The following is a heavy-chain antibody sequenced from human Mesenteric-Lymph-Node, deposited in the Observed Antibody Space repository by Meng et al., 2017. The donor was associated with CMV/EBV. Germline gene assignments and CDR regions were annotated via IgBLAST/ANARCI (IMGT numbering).Heavy chain of an antibody. V-gene: IGHV3-7*01. CDR3: ARASGYSYGFSNY. D-gene: IGHD5-18*01. Sequence: GGSLRLSCITSGFTFSSYWMSWVRQAPGKGLEWVANINKEGGQKYYVDSVKGRFTISRDNGENSLSLQMNGLRAEDTAVYYCARASGYSYGFSNYWGQGTLVTVSS. CDR1: GFTFSSYW. J-gene: IGHJ4*02. CDR2: INKEGGQK.